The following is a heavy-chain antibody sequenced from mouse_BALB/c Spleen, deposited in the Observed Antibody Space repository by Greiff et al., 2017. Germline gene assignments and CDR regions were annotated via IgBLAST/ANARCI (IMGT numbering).Heavy chain of an antibody. CDR1: GFTFSSYA. CDR2: ISSGGSYT. V-gene: IGHV5-9-4*01. D-gene: IGHD1-1*02. Sequence: VVESGGGLVKPGGSLKLSCAASGFTFSSYAMSWVRQSPEKRLEWVAEISSGGSYTYYPDTVTGRFTISRDNAKNTLYLEMSSLRSEDTAMYYCAREVALDYWGQGTLVTVSA. CDR3: AREVALDY. J-gene: IGHJ3*01.